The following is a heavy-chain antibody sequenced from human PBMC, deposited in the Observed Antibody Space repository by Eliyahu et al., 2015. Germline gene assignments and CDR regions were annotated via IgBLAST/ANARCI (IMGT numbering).Heavy chain of an antibody. CDR3: ARGRTVGDY. Sequence: ESGGGVVQPGRSLRLXCAASGFDFSIYGMQWVRQAPGKGLEWVAVIWDDGSKKYYADSVKGRFTISRDNSKSTLYLQMNSLRAEDAALYYCARGRTVGDYWGQGTLVTVSS. D-gene: IGHD1-26*01. CDR1: GFDFSIYG. CDR2: IWDDGSKK. J-gene: IGHJ4*02. V-gene: IGHV3-33*01.